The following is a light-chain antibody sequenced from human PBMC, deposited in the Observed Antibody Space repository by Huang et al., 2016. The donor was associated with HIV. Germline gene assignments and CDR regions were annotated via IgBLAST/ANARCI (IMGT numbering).Light chain of an antibody. CDR1: QSLVYSDGNTY. V-gene: IGKV2-30*01. CDR2: KAS. Sequence: DVVMTQSPLSLPVTLGQPASISCRSSQSLVYSDGNTYLNWFQQRPGQSPRRLIYKASNRDSGVPDRFSGSGSGTDFTLKISRVEAEDVGFYYCMQSTHPATFGQGTKLEIK. J-gene: IGKJ2*01. CDR3: MQSTHPAT.